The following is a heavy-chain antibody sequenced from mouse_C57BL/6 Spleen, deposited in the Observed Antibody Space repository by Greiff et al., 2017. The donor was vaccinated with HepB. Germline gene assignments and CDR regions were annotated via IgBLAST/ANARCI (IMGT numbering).Heavy chain of an antibody. Sequence: EVKLVESGGGLVQPGGSLKLSCAASGIDFSRYWMSWVRRAPGKGLEWIGEINPDSSTINYAPSLKDKFIISRDNAKNTLYLQMSKVRSEDTALYYCARQNYYGSSPWFAYWGQGTLVTVSA. D-gene: IGHD1-1*01. J-gene: IGHJ3*01. V-gene: IGHV4-1*01. CDR3: ARQNYYGSSPWFAY. CDR1: GIDFSRYW. CDR2: INPDSSTI.